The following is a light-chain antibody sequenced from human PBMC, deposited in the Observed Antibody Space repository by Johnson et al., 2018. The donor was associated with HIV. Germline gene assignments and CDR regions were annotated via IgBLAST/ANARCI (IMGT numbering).Light chain of an antibody. J-gene: IGLJ1*01. CDR1: SSNIGNNY. Sequence: QSVLTQPPSVSAAPGQKVTIPCSGSSSNIGNNYVSWYQQLPGTAPKLLIYDNNKRPSGIPDRFSGSKSGTSATLGITGLQTGDEGDYYCGTWEGSLSAGAGFGTGTKVAVL. V-gene: IGLV1-51*01. CDR2: DNN. CDR3: GTWEGSLSAGAG.